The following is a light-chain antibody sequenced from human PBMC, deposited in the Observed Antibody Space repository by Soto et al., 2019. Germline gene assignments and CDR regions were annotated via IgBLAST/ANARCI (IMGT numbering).Light chain of an antibody. CDR3: SYYSNSSSPYV. J-gene: IGLJ1*01. Sequence: QSALTQPASVSGSPGQSITISCTGTSSDVGGYNYVSWYQQHPGKAPKLIIYDVSNRPSGVSNRFSGFKSGNTASLTISGLQDEEEADYQCSYYSNSSSPYVFGTGTKVTVL. CDR1: SSDVGGYNY. CDR2: DVS. V-gene: IGLV2-14*01.